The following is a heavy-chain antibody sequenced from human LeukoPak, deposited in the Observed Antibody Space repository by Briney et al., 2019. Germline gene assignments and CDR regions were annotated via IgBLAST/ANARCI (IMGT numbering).Heavy chain of an antibody. V-gene: IGHV3-20*04. D-gene: IGHD3-3*01. CDR2: INWNGGST. J-gene: IGHJ6*03. Sequence: GGSLRLSCAASGFTFDDYGMSWVRQAPGKGLEWVSGINWNGGSTGYADSVKGRFTMSRDNSKNTLYVQMNSLRPEDTAVYYCARGQRAHVEWSYYMDVWGKGTTVTVSS. CDR1: GFTFDDYG. CDR3: ARGQRAHVEWSYYMDV.